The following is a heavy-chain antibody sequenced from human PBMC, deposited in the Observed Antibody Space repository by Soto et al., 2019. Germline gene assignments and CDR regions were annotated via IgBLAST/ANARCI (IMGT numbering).Heavy chain of an antibody. D-gene: IGHD6-13*01. V-gene: IGHV4-59*01. CDR1: GRSISSYY. CDR2: IYYSGST. Sequence: PTETLSLTCTVSGRSISSYYWRWIRQPPGKGLEWIGYIYYSGSTNYNPSLKSRVTISVDTSKNQFSLKLSSVTAADTAVYYCARVSVAAAGIYYYYYYGMDVWGQGTTVT. J-gene: IGHJ6*02. CDR3: ARVSVAAAGIYYYYYYGMDV.